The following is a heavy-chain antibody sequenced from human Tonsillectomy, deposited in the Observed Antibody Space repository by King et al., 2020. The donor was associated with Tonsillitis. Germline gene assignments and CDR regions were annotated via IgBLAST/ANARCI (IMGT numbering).Heavy chain of an antibody. CDR1: GLTFSTYA. D-gene: IGHD6-19*01. J-gene: IGHJ2*01. V-gene: IGHV3-23*04. CDR2: ISGSGST. CDR3: AKAVAGFLWYFDL. Sequence: VQLVESGGGLVQPGGSLRLSCAASGLTFSTYAMSWVRQAPGKGLEWVSAISGSGSTYYADSVKGRLTISRDNSKNTLYLQMNSLRAEDTAVYYCAKAVAGFLWYFDLWGRGTLVTVSS.